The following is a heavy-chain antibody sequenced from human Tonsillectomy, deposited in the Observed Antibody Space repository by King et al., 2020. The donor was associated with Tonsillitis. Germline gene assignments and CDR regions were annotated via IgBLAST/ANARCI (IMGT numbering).Heavy chain of an antibody. CDR3: ARARPDYGGNFDGFDY. Sequence: VQLVESGGGLVQPGGSLRLSSAASGFTFSSYWMTWVRQAPGKGLEWVASIKQDGSEEYYVDSVKGRFTISRDNTKNSLYLQMNSLRAEDTAVYYCARARPDYGGNFDGFDYWGQGTLVTVSS. CDR2: IKQDGSEE. CDR1: GFTFSSYW. V-gene: IGHV3-7*03. J-gene: IGHJ4*02. D-gene: IGHD4-23*01.